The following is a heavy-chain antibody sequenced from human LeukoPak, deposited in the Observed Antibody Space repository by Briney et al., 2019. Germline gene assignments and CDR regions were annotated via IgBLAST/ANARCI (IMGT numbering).Heavy chain of an antibody. Sequence: SETLSLTCTVSGGSISSSSYYWGWIRQPPGKGLEWIGSIYYSGSTYYNPSLKSRVTISVDTSKNQFSLKLSSVTAADTAVYYCARRMGYSGYSGFDYWGQGTLVTVSS. J-gene: IGHJ4*02. CDR1: GGSISSSSYY. CDR2: IYYSGST. D-gene: IGHD5-12*01. CDR3: ARRMGYSGYSGFDY. V-gene: IGHV4-39*01.